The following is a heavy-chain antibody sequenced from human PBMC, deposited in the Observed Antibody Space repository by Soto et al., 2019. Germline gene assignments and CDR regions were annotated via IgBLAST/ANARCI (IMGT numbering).Heavy chain of an antibody. CDR2: ISSSSSPT. CDR1: GFTFRSYG. J-gene: IGHJ3*02. CDR3: ARDEVDYLHDAFDI. Sequence: GGSLRLSCAASGFTFRSYGMNWVRQAPGKGLEWVSYISSSSSPTYYADSVQGRFTISRDSAKNSLYLHMNNLRAEDTAVYYCARDEVDYLHDAFDIWGQGTMVTVSS. V-gene: IGHV3-48*01. D-gene: IGHD3-16*01.